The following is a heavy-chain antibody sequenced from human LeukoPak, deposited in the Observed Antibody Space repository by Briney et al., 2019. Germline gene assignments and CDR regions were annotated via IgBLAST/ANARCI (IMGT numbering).Heavy chain of an antibody. Sequence: ASVKVSCKPSGYTFTSYDINWVRQATGQGLEWMGWMNPNSGNTGYAQKFQGRVTMTEDTSTDTAYMELSSLRSEDTAVYYCARDREKTYYDILTGPRNWFDPWGQGTLVTVSS. CDR1: GYTFTSYD. J-gene: IGHJ5*02. CDR2: MNPNSGNT. CDR3: ARDREKTYYDILTGPRNWFDP. V-gene: IGHV1-8*01. D-gene: IGHD3-9*01.